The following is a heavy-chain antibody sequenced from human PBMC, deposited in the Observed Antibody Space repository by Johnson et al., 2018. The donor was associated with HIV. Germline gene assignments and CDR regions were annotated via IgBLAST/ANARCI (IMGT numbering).Heavy chain of an antibody. CDR1: GFTFNFYA. Sequence: QVQLVESGGGVVQPGGSLRLSCAVSGFTFNFYAMHWVRQAPGKGLEWVAVISYDGSNKYYAYSVKGRFTISRDNSKNTLYLQMNSQGAEDTAVYYWASEPFPIDAFDIWGQGTMVTVSS. V-gene: IGHV3-30-3*01. D-gene: IGHD2-21*01. CDR2: ISYDGSNK. CDR3: ASEPFPIDAFDI. J-gene: IGHJ3*02.